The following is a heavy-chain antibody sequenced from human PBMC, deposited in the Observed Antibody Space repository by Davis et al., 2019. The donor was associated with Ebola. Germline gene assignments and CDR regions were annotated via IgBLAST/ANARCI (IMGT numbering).Heavy chain of an antibody. D-gene: IGHD3-10*01. CDR1: GFTFSSYG. CDR2: ISYDGSNK. V-gene: IGHV3-30*18. J-gene: IGHJ4*02. Sequence: PGGSLRLSCAASGFTFSSYGMHWVRQAPGKGLEWVAVISYDGSNKYYADSVKGRFTISRDNSKNTLYLQMNSLRAEDTAVYYCAKATMFDYWGQGTLVTVSS. CDR3: AKATMFDY.